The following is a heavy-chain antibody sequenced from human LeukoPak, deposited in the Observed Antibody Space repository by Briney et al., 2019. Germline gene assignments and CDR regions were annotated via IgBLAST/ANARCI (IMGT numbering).Heavy chain of an antibody. CDR3: TRTSDILTGYTPREAYYYYYHMDV. Sequence: GGSLRLSCAASGFTFSGSAMHWVRQASGKGLEWVGRIRSKANSYATVYAASVKGRFTISRDDSKNTAYLQMNSLKTEDTAVYYCTRTSDILTGYTPREAYYYYYHMDVWGKGTTVTISS. CDR2: IRSKANSYAT. D-gene: IGHD3-9*01. CDR1: GFTFSGSA. J-gene: IGHJ6*03. V-gene: IGHV3-73*01.